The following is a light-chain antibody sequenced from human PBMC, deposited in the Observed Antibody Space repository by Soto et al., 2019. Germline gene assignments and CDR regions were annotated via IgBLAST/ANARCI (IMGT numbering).Light chain of an antibody. CDR2: DAS. CDR1: QSVSSY. V-gene: IGKV3-11*01. J-gene: IGKJ1*01. Sequence: EIVLTQSPATLSLSPGERATLSCRASQSVSSYLAWYQQKPGQAPRLLIYDASNRATGIPARFSGSGSGTAFTLTISSLEPEDFAVYYCQQRSNWPPWTFGPGTKVEIK. CDR3: QQRSNWPPWT.